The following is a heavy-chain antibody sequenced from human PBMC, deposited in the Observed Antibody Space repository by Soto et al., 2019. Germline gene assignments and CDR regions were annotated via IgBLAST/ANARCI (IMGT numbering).Heavy chain of an antibody. CDR2: IDPSDSYT. Sequence: PGESLKISCKGSGYSFTSYWISWVRQMPGKGLEWMGRIDPSDSYTNYSPSFQGHVTISADKSISTAYLQWSSLKASDTAMYYCARQLDYYDSSGYYYPFDYWGQGTRVTVSS. CDR3: ARQLDYYDSSGYYYPFDY. J-gene: IGHJ4*02. V-gene: IGHV5-10-1*01. D-gene: IGHD3-22*01. CDR1: GYSFTSYW.